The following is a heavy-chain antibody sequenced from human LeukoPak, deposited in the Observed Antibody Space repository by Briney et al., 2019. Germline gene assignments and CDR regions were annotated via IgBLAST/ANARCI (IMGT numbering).Heavy chain of an antibody. CDR2: ISAYNGDT. V-gene: IGHV1-18*01. CDR1: VYTFTTYG. J-gene: IGHJ4*02. Sequence: ASVTVSFKASVYTFTTYGISWVRQAPGQGREWMGWISAYNGDTNYAQNLQGRVTMTTEKSTSTAYMELRSLRSDDTAVYYCAKFCSGGSCHLPGPDFDYWGQGTLVTVSS. D-gene: IGHD2-15*01. CDR3: AKFCSGGSCHLPGPDFDY.